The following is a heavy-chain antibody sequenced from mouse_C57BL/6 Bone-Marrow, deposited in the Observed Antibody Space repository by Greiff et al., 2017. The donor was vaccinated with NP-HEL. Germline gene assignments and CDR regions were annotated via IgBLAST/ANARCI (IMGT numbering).Heavy chain of an antibody. CDR1: GFNIKDDY. D-gene: IGHD2-3*01. Sequence: EVKLLESGAELVRPGASVKLSCTASGFNIKDDYMHWVKQRPEQGLEWIGWIDPENGDTEYASKFQGKATITADTSSNTAYLQLSSLTSEDTAVYYCTHDGYDYYAMDYWGQGTSVTVSS. V-gene: IGHV14-4*01. CDR3: THDGYDYYAMDY. J-gene: IGHJ4*01. CDR2: IDPENGDT.